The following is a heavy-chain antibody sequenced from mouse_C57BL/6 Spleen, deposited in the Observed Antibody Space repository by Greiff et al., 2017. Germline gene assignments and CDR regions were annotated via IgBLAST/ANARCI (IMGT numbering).Heavy chain of an antibody. CDR1: GYTFTSYW. CDR2: IYPGSGST. D-gene: IGHD1-1*01. Sequence: QVQLQQPGAELVKPGASVKMSCKASGYTFTSYWITWVKQRPGQGLEWIGDIYPGSGSTNYNEKFKSKATLTVDTSSSTAYMQLSSLTSEDSAGNCRASQITTVVATGGAMDYWGQGTSVTVSA. V-gene: IGHV1-55*01. J-gene: IGHJ4*01. CDR3: ASQITTVVATGGAMDY.